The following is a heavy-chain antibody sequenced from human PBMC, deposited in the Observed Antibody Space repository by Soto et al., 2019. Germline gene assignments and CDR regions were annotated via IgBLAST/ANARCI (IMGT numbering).Heavy chain of an antibody. CDR1: GFTFSSYA. Sequence: GGSLRLSCAASGFTFSSYAMSWVRQAPGKGLEWVSAISGSGGSTYYADSVKGRFTISRDNSKNTLYLQMNSLRAEDTAVYYCAKDRALGLYDYIWGSYRYTYDAFDIWGQGTMVTVSS. V-gene: IGHV3-23*01. CDR3: AKDRALGLYDYIWGSYRYTYDAFDI. D-gene: IGHD3-16*02. CDR2: ISGSGGST. J-gene: IGHJ3*02.